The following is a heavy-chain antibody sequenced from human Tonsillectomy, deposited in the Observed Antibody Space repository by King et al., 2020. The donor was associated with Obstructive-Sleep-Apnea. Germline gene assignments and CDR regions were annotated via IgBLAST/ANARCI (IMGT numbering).Heavy chain of an antibody. CDR2: IVWNGDLI. CDR3: AKDKGGGSYDS. V-gene: IGHV3-9*01. J-gene: IGHJ4*02. Sequence: VQLVESGGGLVQPGRSLRLYCAASRFTIDDYAMHWDRQAPGKGLEWVSGIVWNGDLIGYSDSVKGRCTISRDNYKNSMYLQMNSLRPEDTALYYCAKDKGGGSYDSWGQGTLITVSS. CDR1: RFTIDDYA. D-gene: IGHD1-26*01.